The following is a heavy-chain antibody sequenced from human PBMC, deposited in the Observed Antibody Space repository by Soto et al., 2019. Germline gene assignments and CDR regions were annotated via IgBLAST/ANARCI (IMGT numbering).Heavy chain of an antibody. V-gene: IGHV4-4*02. D-gene: IGHD3-3*01. CDR3: ARGDFWSGSDY. CDR2: IFHSGST. J-gene: IGHJ4*02. CDR1: GDSISNNYW. Sequence: QVQLQESGPGLVKPSGTLSLTCDVSGDSISNNYWWTWVRQFPGEGLQWIGEIFHSGSTNYNPPLKNRVNPSVDKSNNRFSLMLSSVTAADTAVYYCARGDFWSGSDYWGQGIQVTVSS.